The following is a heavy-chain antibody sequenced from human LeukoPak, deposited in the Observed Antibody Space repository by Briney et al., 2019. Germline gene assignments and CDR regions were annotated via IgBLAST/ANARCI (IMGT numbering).Heavy chain of an antibody. Sequence: SETLSLTCAVYGGSFSGYYWRWIRQPPGKGLEWIGYVHYSGSTNYNPSLKSRVTISVDTSKSQFSLKLSSATAADTAVYYCATGRSIRYFDYWGQGTLLTVSS. J-gene: IGHJ4*02. CDR3: ATGRSIRYFDY. CDR1: GGSFSGYY. V-gene: IGHV4-59*12. D-gene: IGHD3-9*01. CDR2: VHYSGST.